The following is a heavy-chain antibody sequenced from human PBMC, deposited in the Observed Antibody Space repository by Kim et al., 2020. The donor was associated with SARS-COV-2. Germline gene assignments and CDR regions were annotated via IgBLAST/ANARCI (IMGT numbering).Heavy chain of an antibody. Sequence: SVKVSCKASGGTFSSYAISWVRQAPGQGLEWMGGIIPIFGTANYAQKFQGRVTITADESTSTAYMELSSLRSEDTAVYYCARERAARDAFDIWGQGTMVTVSS. CDR3: ARERAARDAFDI. J-gene: IGHJ3*02. V-gene: IGHV1-69*13. CDR2: IIPIFGTA. CDR1: GGTFSSYA. D-gene: IGHD6-6*01.